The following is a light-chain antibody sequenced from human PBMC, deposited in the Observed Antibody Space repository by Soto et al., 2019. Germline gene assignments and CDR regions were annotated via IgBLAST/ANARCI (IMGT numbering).Light chain of an antibody. CDR3: QQDGSSPLT. V-gene: IGKV3-20*01. J-gene: IGKJ4*01. CDR2: GAS. Sequence: EIVLTQAPGTLSLSPGERATLSCRASQSVSSSHLAWYQQKPGQAPRLLIYGASSRATGIPDRFSGSGSGTDFTLAISRLEPEDFAVYYCQQDGSSPLTFGGGTKVELK. CDR1: QSVSSSH.